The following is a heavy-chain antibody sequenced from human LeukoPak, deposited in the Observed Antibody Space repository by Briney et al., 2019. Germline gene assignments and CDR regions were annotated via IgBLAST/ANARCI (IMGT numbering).Heavy chain of an antibody. Sequence: ASVKVSCKASGYTFTGYYMHWVRQAPGQGLEWMGWINPNSGGTNYAQKFQGRVTMTRDTSISTAYMELSRLRSDDTAVYFCARHLDIAPHYFDYWGQGTLVTVSS. CDR3: ARHLDIAPHYFDY. D-gene: IGHD2-2*03. J-gene: IGHJ4*02. CDR1: GYTFTGYY. V-gene: IGHV1-2*02. CDR2: INPNSGGT.